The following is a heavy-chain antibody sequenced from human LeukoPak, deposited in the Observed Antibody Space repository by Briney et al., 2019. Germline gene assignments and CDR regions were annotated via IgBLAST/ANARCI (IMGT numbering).Heavy chain of an antibody. J-gene: IGHJ3*02. CDR1: GGSISSGGYY. CDR2: IYYSGST. CDR3: AREVVGATGSDAFDI. D-gene: IGHD1-26*01. Sequence: SETLSLTCTVSGGSISSGGYYWSWIRQHPGTGLEWIGYIYYSGSTYYNPSLKSRVTISVDTSKNQFSLKLSSVTAADTAVYYCAREVVGATGSDAFDIWGQGTMVTVSS. V-gene: IGHV4-31*03.